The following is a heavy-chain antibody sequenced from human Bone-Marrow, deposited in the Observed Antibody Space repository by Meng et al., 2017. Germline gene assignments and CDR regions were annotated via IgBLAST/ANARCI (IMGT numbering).Heavy chain of an antibody. V-gene: IGHV3-53*02. Sequence: EVQLVETGGVLIQPGGSLRLSCEASGFSVSSNYMSWVRQAPGKGLEWISVIYSGGSTYYADSVKGRFTISRDNSKNTLYLQMNSLRAEDTAVYYCARGRSGYFDYWGQGTLVTVSS. J-gene: IGHJ4*02. D-gene: IGHD3-3*01. CDR2: IYSGGST. CDR3: ARGRSGYFDY. CDR1: GFSVSSNY.